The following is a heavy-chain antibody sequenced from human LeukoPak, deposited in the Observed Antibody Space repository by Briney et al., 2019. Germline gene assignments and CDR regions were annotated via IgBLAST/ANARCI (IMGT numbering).Heavy chain of an antibody. CDR3: ARTRSWYYYDSSGEYYFDY. Sequence: GGSLRLSCAASGFTVSNNYMSWVRQTPGKGLEWVSVIYSGGSTYYADSVKGRFTISRHNSKNTLYLQMNSLRAEDTAVYYCARTRSWYYYDSSGEYYFDYWGQGTLVTVSS. CDR1: GFTVSNNY. D-gene: IGHD3-22*01. CDR2: IYSGGST. J-gene: IGHJ4*02. V-gene: IGHV3-53*04.